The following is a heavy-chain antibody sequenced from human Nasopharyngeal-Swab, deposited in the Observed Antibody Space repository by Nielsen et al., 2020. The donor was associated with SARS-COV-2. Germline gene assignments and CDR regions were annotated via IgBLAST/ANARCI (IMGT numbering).Heavy chain of an antibody. CDR3: ANVNVAVVYYFDY. CDR2: ISGSGGST. CDR1: GFTFSSYA. D-gene: IGHD6-19*01. V-gene: IGHV3-23*01. J-gene: IGHJ4*02. Sequence: GESLKISCAASGFTFSSYAMSWVRQAPGKGLEWVSAISGSGGSTYYADSVKGRFTISRDNSKNTLYLQMNSLRAEDTAVYYCANVNVAVVYYFDYWGQGTLVTVSS.